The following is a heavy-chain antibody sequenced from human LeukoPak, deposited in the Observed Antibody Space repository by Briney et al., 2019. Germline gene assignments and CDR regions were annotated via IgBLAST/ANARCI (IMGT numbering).Heavy chain of an antibody. J-gene: IGHJ6*03. Sequence: GGSLRLSCAASGFTFSRSAMHWVRQAPGKGLESVSGITSGGGSTYYANSVKGRFIISRDNSKNTLYLQMGSLGAEDMAVYYCAATITGGNYYYMDVWGKRTTVTVSS. V-gene: IGHV3-64*01. D-gene: IGHD3-3*01. CDR2: ITSGGGST. CDR1: GFTFSRSA. CDR3: AATITGGNYYYMDV.